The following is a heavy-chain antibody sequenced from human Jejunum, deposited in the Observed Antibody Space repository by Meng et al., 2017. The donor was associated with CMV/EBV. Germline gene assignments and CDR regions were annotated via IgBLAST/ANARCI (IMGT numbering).Heavy chain of an antibody. J-gene: IGHJ5*02. V-gene: IGHV4-31*03. D-gene: IGHD4-11*01. Sequence: CTVAGVSISSGGSYWTWIRQRPGKGLEWIGYIYLTGSTFYNPSLKSRVSISMDPSKNQFSLKLSSVTAADTAVYYCARDYSRNFFDPWGQGALVTVSS. CDR1: GVSISSGGSY. CDR2: IYLTGST. CDR3: ARDYSRNFFDP.